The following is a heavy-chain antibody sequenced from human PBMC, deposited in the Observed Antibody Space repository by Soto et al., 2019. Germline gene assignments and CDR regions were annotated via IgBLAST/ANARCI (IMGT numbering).Heavy chain of an antibody. V-gene: IGHV4-59*01. CDR2: NYYSGST. D-gene: IGHD3-10*01. CDR3: SRDLRARKVRGHSYWFDS. CDR1: GGSISSYY. Sequence: SETLSLTCTVFGGSISSYYWSWIRQPPGKGLEWIGGNYYSGSTNYSPSIKSQVSISVDTSKNQFSLKLSFVTAADSAVYYCSRDLRARKVRGHSYWFDSWGQGTLVTVSS. J-gene: IGHJ5*01.